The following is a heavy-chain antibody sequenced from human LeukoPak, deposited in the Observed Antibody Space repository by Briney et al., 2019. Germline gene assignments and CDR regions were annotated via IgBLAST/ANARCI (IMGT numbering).Heavy chain of an antibody. CDR1: GGSISSSSYY. CDR3: ARRDYYYDSSGYSSVRFDP. D-gene: IGHD3-22*01. J-gene: IGHJ5*02. Sequence: SETLSLTCTVSGGSISSSSYYWGWIRQPPGKGLEWIGSIYYSGSTYYNPSLKSRVTISVDASKNQFSLKLSSVTAADTAVYYCARRDYYYDSSGYSSVRFDPWGQGTLVTVSS. CDR2: IYYSGST. V-gene: IGHV4-39*01.